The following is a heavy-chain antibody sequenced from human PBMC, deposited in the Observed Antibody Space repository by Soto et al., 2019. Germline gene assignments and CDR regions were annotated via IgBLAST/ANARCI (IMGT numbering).Heavy chain of an antibody. CDR3: ARSYRTNGVCHYLVDY. CDR1: GFTFSSYA. CDR2: ISYDGSNK. D-gene: IGHD2-8*01. V-gene: IGHV3-30-3*01. Sequence: QVQLVESGGGVVQPGRSLRLSCAASGFTFSSYAMHWVRQAPGKGLEWVAVISYDGSNKYYADSVKGRFTISRDNSKNTLYLQTNRLRAEDTAVYYCARSYRTNGVCHYLVDYWGQGTLVTVSS. J-gene: IGHJ4*02.